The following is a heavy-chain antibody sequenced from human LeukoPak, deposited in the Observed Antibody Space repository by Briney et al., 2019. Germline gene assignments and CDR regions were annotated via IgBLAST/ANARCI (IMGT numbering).Heavy chain of an antibody. D-gene: IGHD3-22*01. CDR3: ARDVASSGYYWD. J-gene: IGHJ4*02. CDR1: GGAFSSYA. Sequence: SVKVSCKASGGAFSSYAISWVRQAPGQGLEWMGGIIPIFGTANYAQKFQGRVTMTRDTSTSTFYMELGSLRSEDTAVYFCARDVASSGYYWDWGQGTLVTVSS. V-gene: IGHV1-69*05. CDR2: IIPIFGTA.